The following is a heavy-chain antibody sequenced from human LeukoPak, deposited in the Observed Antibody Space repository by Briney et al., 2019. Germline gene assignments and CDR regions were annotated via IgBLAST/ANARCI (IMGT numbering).Heavy chain of an antibody. Sequence: SVKVSCKASGGTFSSYAISWVRQAPGQGLEWMGGIIPIFGTANYAQKFQGGVTITADKSTSTAYMELSSLRSEDTAVYYCARPDAAMTGGFDYWGQATLVTVSS. CDR1: GGTFSSYA. CDR3: ARPDAAMTGGFDY. J-gene: IGHJ4*02. D-gene: IGHD2-2*01. CDR2: IIPIFGTA. V-gene: IGHV1-69*06.